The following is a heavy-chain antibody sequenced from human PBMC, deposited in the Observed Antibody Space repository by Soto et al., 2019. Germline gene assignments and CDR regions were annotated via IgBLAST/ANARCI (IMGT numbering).Heavy chain of an antibody. V-gene: IGHV3-15*07. D-gene: IGHD3-22*01. CDR2: IKSTTDGGTT. Sequence: VQLVESGGGLVKPGGSLRLSCAASGFTFSHAWMNCVRQAPGKGLEWVGRIKSTTDGGTTDYAAPVKGRFTISRDDSKVKMYLQMNSLITEDTAVYYCTTDTLYYDSSASAFDIWGQGTMVTVSS. J-gene: IGHJ3*02. CDR1: GFTFSHAW. CDR3: TTDTLYYDSSASAFDI.